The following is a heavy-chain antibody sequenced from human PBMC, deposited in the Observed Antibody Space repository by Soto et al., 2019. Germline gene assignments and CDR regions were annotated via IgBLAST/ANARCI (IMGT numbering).Heavy chain of an antibody. J-gene: IGHJ4*02. CDR3: ARPPVIDIVVPPDY. CDR1: GFTFITYA. Sequence: PSETLSLSCAASGFTFITYAIHWVRHSPGKGLEWVAVISYDGSNKHYADSVKGRFTISRDNSKNTLYLQMNSLRAEDTAVYYCARPPVIDIVVPPDYWGQGTLVTVSS. D-gene: IGHD2-15*01. V-gene: IGHV3-30*04. CDR2: ISYDGSNK.